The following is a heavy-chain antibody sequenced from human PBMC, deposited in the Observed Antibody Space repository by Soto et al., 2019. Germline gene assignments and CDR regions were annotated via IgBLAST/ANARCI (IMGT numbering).Heavy chain of an antibody. V-gene: IGHV4-30-2*01. D-gene: IGHD3-22*01. CDR1: GGSISRGGYS. CDR3: DRGFDYMIVVPPRPFDI. Sequence: SETLSLTWAGSGGSISRGGYSWGWIRQPPGKGLGWIGYIYHSGSTYYNPSLKSRVTRSVDRSKNQFSLKLSSVTAADTGVYYCDRGFDYMIVVPPRPFDIWGQGTMVTVSS. CDR2: IYHSGST. J-gene: IGHJ3*02.